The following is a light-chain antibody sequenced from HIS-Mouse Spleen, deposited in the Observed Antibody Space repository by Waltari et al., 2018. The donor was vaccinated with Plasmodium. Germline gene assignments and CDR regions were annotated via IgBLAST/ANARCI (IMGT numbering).Light chain of an antibody. V-gene: IGLV2-14*03. CDR1: SSDVGGYTY. CDR3: SSYTSSSTLV. CDR2: DVC. J-gene: IGLJ2*01. Sequence: QSALTQPASVSGSPGQSITISCTGTSSDVGGYTYVSWYQQHPGIAPKRMIYDVCNRPSGVSNRFSVSKSGNTASLTISGLQAEDEADYYCSSYTSSSTLVFGGGTKLTVL.